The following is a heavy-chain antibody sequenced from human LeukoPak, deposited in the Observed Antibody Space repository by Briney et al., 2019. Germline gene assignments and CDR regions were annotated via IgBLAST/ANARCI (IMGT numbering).Heavy chain of an antibody. CDR3: TRPTDSANYEFEY. Sequence: GGSLRLSCAASGFNFGSYDMHLVRQAPGKGLEWVAFIQYEGIDKTYADSVKGRFTVSRDNSKNRLYLQMSSLRPEDTALYYCTRPTDSANYEFEYWAQGTLVTVSS. D-gene: IGHD1-26*01. CDR2: IQYEGIDK. CDR1: GFNFGSYD. V-gene: IGHV3-30*02. J-gene: IGHJ4*02.